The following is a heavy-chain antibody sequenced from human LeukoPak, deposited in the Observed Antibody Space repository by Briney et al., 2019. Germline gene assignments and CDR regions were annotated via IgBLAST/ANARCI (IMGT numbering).Heavy chain of an antibody. D-gene: IGHD1-1*01. V-gene: IGHV4-39*01. Sequence: ETLSLTCTVSGGSISSSSYYWGWIRQPPGKGLEWIGSIYYSGSTYYNPSLKSRVTMSVDTSKNQFSLKLSSVTAADTAVYYCARIRYSENIDYWGQGTLVTVSS. J-gene: IGHJ4*02. CDR2: IYYSGST. CDR1: GGSISSSSYY. CDR3: ARIRYSENIDY.